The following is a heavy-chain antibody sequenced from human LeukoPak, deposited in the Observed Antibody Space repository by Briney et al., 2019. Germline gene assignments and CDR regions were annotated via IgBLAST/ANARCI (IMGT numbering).Heavy chain of an antibody. D-gene: IGHD4-23*01. CDR1: GGSISSGGSY. V-gene: IGHV4-31*03. J-gene: IGHJ5*02. Sequence: SQTLSLTCTVSGGSISSGGSYWSWIRQHPGKGLEWIGYIYYSGSPYYNPSLKSRVTISVDTSKNQFSLKLSSVTAADTAVYYCARGSTTVVTVSWFDPWGQGTLVTASS. CDR3: ARGSTTVVTVSWFDP. CDR2: IYYSGSP.